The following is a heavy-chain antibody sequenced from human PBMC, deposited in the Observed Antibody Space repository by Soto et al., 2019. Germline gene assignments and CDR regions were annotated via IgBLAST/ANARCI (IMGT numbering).Heavy chain of an antibody. Sequence: SETLSLTCAVSSGSISSSNWWSWVRQPPGKGLEWIGEIYHSGSTNYNPSLKSRVTISVDKSKNQFSLKLSSVTAADTAVYYCARVGNWNYAWDYYMDVWGKGTTVTVSS. CDR1: SGSISSSNW. D-gene: IGHD1-7*01. J-gene: IGHJ6*03. CDR2: IYHSGST. CDR3: ARVGNWNYAWDYYMDV. V-gene: IGHV4-4*02.